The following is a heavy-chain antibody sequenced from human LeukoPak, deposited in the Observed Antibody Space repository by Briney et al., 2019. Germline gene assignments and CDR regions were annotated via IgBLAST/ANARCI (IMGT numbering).Heavy chain of an antibody. CDR1: GFTFSSYW. V-gene: IGHV3-7*01. Sequence: PGGSLRLSCAASGFTFSSYWMSWVRQAPGKGLEWVANIKQDGSEKYYVDSVKGRFTISRDNAKNSLYLQMNSLRAEDTALYYCARDLRSYYNFWSAYYNYYYYMDVWGKGTMVTVSS. CDR3: ARDLRSYYNFWSAYYNYYYYMDV. CDR2: IKQDGSEK. D-gene: IGHD3-3*01. J-gene: IGHJ6*03.